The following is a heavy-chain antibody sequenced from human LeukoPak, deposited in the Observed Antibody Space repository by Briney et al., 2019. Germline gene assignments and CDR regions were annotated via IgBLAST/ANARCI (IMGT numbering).Heavy chain of an antibody. CDR2: IIPIFGTA. CDR3: AREVDTAIADYFDY. CDR1: GGTFSSYA. V-gene: IGHV1-69*13. J-gene: IGHJ4*02. Sequence: SVKVSCKASGGTFSSYAISWVRQAPGQGLEWMARIIPIFGTANYAQRFQGRVTITADESTSTAYMELSSLRSEDTAVYYCAREVDTAIADYFDYWGQGTLVTVSS. D-gene: IGHD5-18*01.